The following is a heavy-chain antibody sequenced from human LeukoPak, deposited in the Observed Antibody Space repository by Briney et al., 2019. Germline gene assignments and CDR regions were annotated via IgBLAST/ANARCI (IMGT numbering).Heavy chain of an antibody. J-gene: IGHJ4*02. CDR1: GFTFSSHW. V-gene: IGHV3-74*01. CDR2: INSDGSST. CDR3: ARVDTVVVPYFDY. Sequence: PGGSLRLSCAASGFTFSSHWMHWVRQAPGKGLVWVSRINSDGSSTSYADSVKGRFTISRDNAKNTLYLQMNSLRAEDTAVYYCARVDTVVVPYFDYWGQGTLVTVSS. D-gene: IGHD3-22*01.